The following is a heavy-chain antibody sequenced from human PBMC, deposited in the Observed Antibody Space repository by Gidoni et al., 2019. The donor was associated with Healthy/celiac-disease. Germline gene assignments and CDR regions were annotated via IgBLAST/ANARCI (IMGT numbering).Heavy chain of an antibody. CDR2: IIPIFGTA. Sequence: SVKVYCPASGRNFSSYAISWVRQAPVQGREWMGGIIPIFGTANYAQKFQGRVTITADESTSTAYMELSSLRSEDTAVYYCARAADSSGYLFDYWGQGTLVTVSS. D-gene: IGHD3-22*01. V-gene: IGHV1-69*01. CDR3: ARAADSSGYLFDY. CDR1: GRNFSSYA. J-gene: IGHJ4*02.